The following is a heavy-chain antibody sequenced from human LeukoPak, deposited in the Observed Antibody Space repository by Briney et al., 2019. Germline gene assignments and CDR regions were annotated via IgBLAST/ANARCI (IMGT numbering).Heavy chain of an antibody. D-gene: IGHD7-27*01. Sequence: SETLSLTCTVSGGSTSSDYWSWIRQSPGKGLEWVGYVYNSGDTGKNPSLKSRVTISVDTSKNQFSLKLSSVTAADTAVYYCARSPLGREDAFDIWGQGTMVTVSS. CDR1: GGSTSSDY. CDR3: ARSPLGREDAFDI. CDR2: VYNSGDT. J-gene: IGHJ3*02. V-gene: IGHV4-59*08.